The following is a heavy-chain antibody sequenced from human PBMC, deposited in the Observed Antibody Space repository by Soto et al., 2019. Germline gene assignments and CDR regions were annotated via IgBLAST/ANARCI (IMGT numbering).Heavy chain of an antibody. CDR2: ISAYNGNT. J-gene: IGHJ6*02. CDR3: ARGVPAAILYYYYYGMDV. CDR1: GYTFTSYC. D-gene: IGHD2-2*02. V-gene: IGHV1-18*04. Sequence: ASVKVSCKASGYTFTSYCISWVRQSPVQGLEWMGWISAYNGNTNYAQKLQGRVTMTTDTSTSTAYMELRSLRSDGKAVYYCARGVPAAILYYYYYGMDVWGQGTTVTVSS.